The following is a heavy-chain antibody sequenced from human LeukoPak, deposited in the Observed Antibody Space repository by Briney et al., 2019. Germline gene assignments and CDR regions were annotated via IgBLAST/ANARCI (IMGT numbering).Heavy chain of an antibody. Sequence: GGSLRLSCAASGFTFSSFAMHWVRQAPGKGLEWVSSIRGRGDTTYYADSVKGRFTITRDNSKNMLYLQMNSLRAEDTAIYYCVKDQCGGDCYGWIDPWGQGTLVTVSP. CDR2: IRGRGDTT. V-gene: IGHV3-23*01. CDR3: VKDQCGGDCYGWIDP. CDR1: GFTFSSFA. D-gene: IGHD2-21*02. J-gene: IGHJ5*02.